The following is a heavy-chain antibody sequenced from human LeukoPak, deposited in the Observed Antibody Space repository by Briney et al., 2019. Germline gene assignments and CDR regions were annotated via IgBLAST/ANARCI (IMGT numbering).Heavy chain of an antibody. CDR2: IDPKTGET. Sequence: GASVKVSCKXSGYTFTDYYMHWVRQAPGQGLQWMGRIDPKTGETNYAQKIPDRITMTGDKSIRTAYMELSRLRSDGTAVYYSARRVQTTALFDYWGQGTLVTVSS. CDR1: GYTFTDYY. CDR3: ARRVQTTALFDY. J-gene: IGHJ4*02. D-gene: IGHD4/OR15-4a*01. V-gene: IGHV1-2*06.